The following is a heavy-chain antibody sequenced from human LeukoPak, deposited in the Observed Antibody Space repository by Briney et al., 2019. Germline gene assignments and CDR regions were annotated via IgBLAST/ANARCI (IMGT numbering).Heavy chain of an antibody. V-gene: IGHV3-23*01. CDR1: GFTFSSYA. CDR2: ISNSGGST. Sequence: GGSLRLSCAASGFTFSSYAMSWVRQAPGKGLEWVSAISNSGGSTYYADSVKGRFTISRDNSKNTLNLQMNSLRAEDTAVYYCAKDSCISTSCYRGVDYWGQGTLVTVSS. J-gene: IGHJ4*02. D-gene: IGHD2-2*01. CDR3: AKDSCISTSCYRGVDY.